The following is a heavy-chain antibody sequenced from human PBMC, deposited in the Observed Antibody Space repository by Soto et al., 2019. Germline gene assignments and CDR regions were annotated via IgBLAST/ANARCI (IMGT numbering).Heavy chain of an antibody. Sequence: GGSLKLSCAASGFTFSSYAMHWVRQAPGKGLEWVAVISYDGSNKYYADSVKGRFTISRDNSKNTLYLQMNSLRVEDTAVYYCARAVHLWLSLDYWGQGTLVTGPS. J-gene: IGHJ4*02. CDR3: ARAVHLWLSLDY. V-gene: IGHV3-30-3*01. D-gene: IGHD5-18*01. CDR1: GFTFSSYA. CDR2: ISYDGSNK.